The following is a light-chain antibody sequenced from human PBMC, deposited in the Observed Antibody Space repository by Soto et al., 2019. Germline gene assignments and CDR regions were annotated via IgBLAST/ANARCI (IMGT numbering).Light chain of an antibody. CDR3: QEAHTVPFT. Sequence: DIQMTQSPSSVSASVGDRVTITCRASRDINTWLAWYQQKPGQAPKLLISAASSLKSGVPSRFSGSGSGTDFTLTISSLQPEDLATYYCQEAHTVPFTFGPGTKVDV. CDR1: RDINTW. CDR2: AAS. V-gene: IGKV1-12*01. J-gene: IGKJ3*01.